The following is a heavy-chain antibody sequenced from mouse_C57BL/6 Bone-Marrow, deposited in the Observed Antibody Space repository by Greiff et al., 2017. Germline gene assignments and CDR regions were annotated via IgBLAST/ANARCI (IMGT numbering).Heavy chain of an antibody. CDR2: IHPSDSDT. CDR1: GYTFTSYW. J-gene: IGHJ3*01. CDR3: AMRGLAY. V-gene: IGHV1-74*01. Sequence: QVQLQQSGAELVKPGASVKVSCKASGYTFTSYWMHWVKQRPGQGLEWIGRIHPSDSDTNYNQKFKGKDTLTVDKSSSTAYIQLSSLTSEDSAVYYCAMRGLAYWGQGTLVTVSA.